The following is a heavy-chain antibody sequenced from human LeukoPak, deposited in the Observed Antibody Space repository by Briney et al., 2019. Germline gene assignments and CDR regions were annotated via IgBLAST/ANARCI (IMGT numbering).Heavy chain of an antibody. CDR2: ISSGSSYI. V-gene: IGHV3-21*01. Sequence: GGSLRLSCAASGFSFSTYSMNWVRQAPGKGLEWVSSISSGSSYIYYADSVKGRFTISRDNAKNSLYLQMNSLRAEDTAVYYCARRIEGYNYWYFDLWGRGTLVTVSS. J-gene: IGHJ2*01. CDR1: GFSFSTYS. D-gene: IGHD5-24*01. CDR3: ARRIEGYNYWYFDL.